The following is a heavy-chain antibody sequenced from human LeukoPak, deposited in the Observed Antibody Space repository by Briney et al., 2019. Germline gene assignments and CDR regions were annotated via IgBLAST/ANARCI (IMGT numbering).Heavy chain of an antibody. J-gene: IGHJ4*02. D-gene: IGHD1-14*01. CDR2: LYSGGNT. CDR1: GFTVITND. Sequence: GGSLRLSCAASGFTVITNDMTWVRQAPGKGLEWVSVLYSGGNTKYADSVQGRFTISRDNSKNTLYLEMNSLSPDDTAVYYCARGVEPLAANTLAYWGQGTQVTVSS. V-gene: IGHV3-53*01. CDR3: ARGVEPLAANTLAY.